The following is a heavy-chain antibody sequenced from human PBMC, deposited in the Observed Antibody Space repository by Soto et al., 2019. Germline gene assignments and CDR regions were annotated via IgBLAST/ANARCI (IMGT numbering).Heavy chain of an antibody. J-gene: IGHJ4*02. D-gene: IGHD5-18*01. Sequence: GGSLRLSXAASGFTFSSYGMHWVRQAPGKGLEWVAVIWYDGSNKYYADSVKGRFTISRDNSKNTLYLQVNSLRAEDTAVYYCAREGAGGYLSTSCWGQGTLVTVSS. CDR1: GFTFSSYG. CDR2: IWYDGSNK. CDR3: AREGAGGYLSTSC. V-gene: IGHV3-33*01.